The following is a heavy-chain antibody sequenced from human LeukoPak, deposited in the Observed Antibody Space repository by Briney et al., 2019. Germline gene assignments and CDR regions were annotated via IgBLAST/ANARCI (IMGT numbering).Heavy chain of an antibody. CDR1: GDSISTSSYY. D-gene: IGHD3-16*01. CDR3: ARSDSYDYRQIDY. J-gene: IGHJ4*02. CDR2: IYYSGIT. Sequence: PSATLSLTCTVSGDSISTSSYYWGWVRQTPGKGLEWLGSIYYSGITHYNPSLKIRLTIYVDTSRNQFSLHLLSVTAADTAVFYCARSDSYDYRQIDYWGQGTLVTVSS. V-gene: IGHV4-39*01.